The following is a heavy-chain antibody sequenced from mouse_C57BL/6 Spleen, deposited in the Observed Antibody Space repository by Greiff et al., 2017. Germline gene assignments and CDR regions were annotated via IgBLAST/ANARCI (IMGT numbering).Heavy chain of an antibody. D-gene: IGHD1-1*01. CDR1: GYTFTSYW. Sequence: VQLQQPGAELVKPGASVKLSCKASGYTFTSYWMHWVKQRPGQGLEWIGMIHPNSGSTNYNEKFKSKATLTVDKSSSTAYMQVSSLTSEDSAVYYCARRITTVVARENFDYWGQGTTLTVSS. CDR3: ARRITTVVARENFDY. CDR2: IHPNSGST. J-gene: IGHJ2*01. V-gene: IGHV1-64*01.